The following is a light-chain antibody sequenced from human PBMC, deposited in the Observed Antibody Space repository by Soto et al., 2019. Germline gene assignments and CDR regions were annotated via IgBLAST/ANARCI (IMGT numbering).Light chain of an antibody. Sequence: DIQMTQSPSTLSASVGDRVTITCRASQSVSTWLAWYQQKPGQAPKLLIYKASNLETGIPSRFSGSGSGTEFTLTISSLQPDDFATYYCQQYNSYVYTFGQGTKLEIK. CDR2: KAS. CDR1: QSVSTW. CDR3: QQYNSYVYT. J-gene: IGKJ2*01. V-gene: IGKV1-5*03.